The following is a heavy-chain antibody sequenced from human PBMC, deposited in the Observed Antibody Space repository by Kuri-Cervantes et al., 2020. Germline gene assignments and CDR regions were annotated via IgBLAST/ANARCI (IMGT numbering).Heavy chain of an antibody. D-gene: IGHD3-10*01. Sequence: GESLKISCAASGFTLSSYSMNWVRQAPGKGLEWVSYISSSSSTIYYADSVKGRFTISRDNAKNSLYLQMNSLRAEDTAVYYCARDMGYWGRGTLVTVSS. J-gene: IGHJ4*02. V-gene: IGHV3-48*01. CDR1: GFTLSSYS. CDR2: ISSSSSTI. CDR3: ARDMGY.